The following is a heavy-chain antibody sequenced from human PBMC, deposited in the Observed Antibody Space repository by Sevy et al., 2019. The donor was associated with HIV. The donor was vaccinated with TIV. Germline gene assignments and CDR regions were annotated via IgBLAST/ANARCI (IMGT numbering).Heavy chain of an antibody. CDR3: AKPNWNFRADWFDT. CDR1: GLTSGAFA. Sequence: GGSLRLSCKVTGLTSGAFAMSWVRQTPGKGLEWISSISGSGGLTHYADSVKGRFTISREKSKGTVDLEMNSLRGDDTAVYYCAKPNWNFRADWFDTWGQGTLVTVSS. D-gene: IGHD1-7*01. CDR2: ISGSGGLT. J-gene: IGHJ5*02. V-gene: IGHV3-23*01.